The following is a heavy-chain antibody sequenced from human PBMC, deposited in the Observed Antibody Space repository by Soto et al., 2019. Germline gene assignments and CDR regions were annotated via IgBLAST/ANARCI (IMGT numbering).Heavy chain of an antibody. V-gene: IGHV3-7*01. CDR2: INPDGSET. CDR1: EFSFSNLW. D-gene: IGHD3-3*01. J-gene: IGHJ5*01. CDR3: TTDLNWSGT. Sequence: GGSLRLSCVASEFSFSNLWMTWVRQASGKGLEFLATINPDGSETYYVESVKGRFTISRDNAKNSVSLHMNSLGVEDTGLYYCTTDLNWSGTWGQGTMVTVSS.